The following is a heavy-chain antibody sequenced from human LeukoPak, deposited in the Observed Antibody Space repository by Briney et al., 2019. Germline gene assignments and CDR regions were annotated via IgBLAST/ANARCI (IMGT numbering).Heavy chain of an antibody. V-gene: IGHV4-30-4*01. CDR1: GGSISSGDYY. J-gene: IGHJ5*02. CDR2: MYYSGST. CDR3: ARPYYYDSRIDP. D-gene: IGHD3-22*01. Sequence: PSETLSLTCTVSGGSISSGDYYGSWIRQPPGKGLEWIAYMYYSGSTYYNPSLKSRVTMSADTSKNQLSLQLSSVTAADTAVYYCARPYYYDSRIDPWGQGILVTVSS.